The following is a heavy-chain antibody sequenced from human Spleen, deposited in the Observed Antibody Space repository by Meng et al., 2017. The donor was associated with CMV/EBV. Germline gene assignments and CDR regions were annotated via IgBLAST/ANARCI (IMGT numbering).Heavy chain of an antibody. CDR2: IYYSGNT. CDR3: ARASDIVVVPSAMGWFDP. J-gene: IGHJ5*02. D-gene: IGHD2-2*01. Sequence: SETLSLTCTVSGGSISSSSYSWGWIRQPPGKGREWIATIYYSGNTYYNPSLQSRVTISVDTSKNQFSLKQSYVTAAETAVYYWARASDIVVVPSAMGWFDPWGQGTLVTVSS. CDR1: GGSISSSSYS. V-gene: IGHV4-39*07.